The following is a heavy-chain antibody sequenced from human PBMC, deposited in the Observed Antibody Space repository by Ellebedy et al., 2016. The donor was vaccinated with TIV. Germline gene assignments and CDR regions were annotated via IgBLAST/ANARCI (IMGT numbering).Heavy chain of an antibody. CDR1: GFTVITDY. Sequence: GESLKISCAASGFTVITDYMSWVRQAPGKGLEWVSTISNTGSRTYYADSVEGRFIISRDNSKKTLYLQMYSLRAEDTAVYYCAKGRGGGSDSSAPRYYFDYWGLGTLVTVSS. D-gene: IGHD3-22*01. CDR3: AKGRGGGSDSSAPRYYFDY. CDR2: ISNTGSRT. V-gene: IGHV3-23*01. J-gene: IGHJ4*02.